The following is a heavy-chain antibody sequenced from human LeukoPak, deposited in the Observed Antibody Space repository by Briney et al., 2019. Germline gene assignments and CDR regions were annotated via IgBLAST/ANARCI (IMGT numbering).Heavy chain of an antibody. CDR3: ARIVATITNGFDP. CDR1: GGSISSYY. J-gene: IGHJ5*02. CDR2: IYYSGST. Sequence: NSSETLSLTCTVSGGSISSYYWSWIRQPPGKGLEWIGYIYYSGSTNYNPSLNSRVTQSVDTSKNQFSLKLSSVTAADTAVYYCARIVATITNGFDPWGQGTLVTVSS. V-gene: IGHV4-59*01. D-gene: IGHD5-12*01.